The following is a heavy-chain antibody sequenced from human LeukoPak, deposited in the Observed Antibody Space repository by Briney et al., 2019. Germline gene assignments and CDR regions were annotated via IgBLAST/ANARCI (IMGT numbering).Heavy chain of an antibody. J-gene: IGHJ4*02. CDR2: IRYDGSNK. CDR3: AKSPRLYWSGGSCFRDW. CDR1: GFTFSSYG. V-gene: IGHV3-30*02. D-gene: IGHD2-15*01. Sequence: PGGSLRLSCAASGFTFSSYGMHWVRQAPGKGLVWVAFIRYDGSNKYYADSVKGRFTISRDNSKNTLYLQMNSLRAEDTAVYYCAKSPRLYWSGGSCFRDWWGQGTLVTVPS.